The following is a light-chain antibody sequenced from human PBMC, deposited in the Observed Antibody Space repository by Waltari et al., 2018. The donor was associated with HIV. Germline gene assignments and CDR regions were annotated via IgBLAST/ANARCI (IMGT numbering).Light chain of an antibody. CDR1: SNNVGNQG. CDR3: SAWDRSLSAVI. Sequence: QAGLTQPPSVSKGLRQTATLTCTGGSNNVGNQGATWLQQHQGHPPKLLFYKNNNRPSGISERFSASKSGNTASLTITGLQPEDEADYFCSAWDRSLSAVIFGGGTTLIVL. J-gene: IGLJ2*01. V-gene: IGLV10-54*04. CDR2: KNN.